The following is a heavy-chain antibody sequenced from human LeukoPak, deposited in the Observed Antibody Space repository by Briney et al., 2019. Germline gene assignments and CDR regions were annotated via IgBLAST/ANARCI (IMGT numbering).Heavy chain of an antibody. CDR1: GYSFTSNW. J-gene: IGHJ4*02. Sequence: GESLEISCKGSGYSFTSNWIGWVRQMPGKGLEWMGVIYPGDSDTRYSPSFQGQVTISADKSISTAYLQWSSLKASDTAMYYCARREYTRGWYSDYWGQGTLVTVSS. D-gene: IGHD6-19*01. CDR2: IYPGDSDT. V-gene: IGHV5-51*01. CDR3: ARREYTRGWYSDY.